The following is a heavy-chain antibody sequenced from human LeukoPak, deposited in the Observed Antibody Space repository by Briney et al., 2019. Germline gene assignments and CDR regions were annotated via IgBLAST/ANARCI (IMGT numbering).Heavy chain of an antibody. D-gene: IGHD3-22*01. CDR3: ARHTFHGQAVIVVVPTPDWYFDV. V-gene: IGHV4-39*01. J-gene: IGHJ2*01. Sequence: SETLSLTCTVSGDSIGSKSYYWGWIRQPPGKGLEWSGSIYHSGRTYYSPSLKSRVTISVDTSMNQMSLKLTSVTAADTAIYYCARHTFHGQAVIVVVPTPDWYFDVWGRGTLVAASS. CDR1: GDSIGSKSYY. CDR2: IYHSGRT.